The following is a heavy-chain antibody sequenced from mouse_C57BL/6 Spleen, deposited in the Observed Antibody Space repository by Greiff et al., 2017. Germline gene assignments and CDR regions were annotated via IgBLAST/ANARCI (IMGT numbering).Heavy chain of an antibody. Sequence: QVQLKQPGTELVKPGASVKLSCKASGYTFTSYWMHWVKQRPGQGLEWIGNINPSNGGTNYNEKFKSKATLTVDKSSSTAYMQLSSLTSEDSAVYYCAVYDGYYVAWFAYWGQGTLVTVSA. J-gene: IGHJ3*01. CDR3: AVYDGYYVAWFAY. CDR1: GYTFTSYW. V-gene: IGHV1-53*01. CDR2: INPSNGGT. D-gene: IGHD2-3*01.